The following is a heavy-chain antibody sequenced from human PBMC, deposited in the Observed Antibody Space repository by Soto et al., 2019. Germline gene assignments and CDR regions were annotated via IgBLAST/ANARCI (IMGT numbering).Heavy chain of an antibody. V-gene: IGHV2-5*02. Sequence: QITLKESGPTLVKPTQPLTLTCTFSGFSLSTSGIGVGWIRQPPGKALEWLAIIYWDDDKRYSPSLKSRLTIPKDTSKNQLVLTMTNMDPVDTATYYCAHSGLWSQYDFDYWGQGTLVSVSS. D-gene: IGHD5-18*01. CDR3: AHSGLWSQYDFDY. CDR2: IYWDDDK. CDR1: GFSLSTSGIG. J-gene: IGHJ4*02.